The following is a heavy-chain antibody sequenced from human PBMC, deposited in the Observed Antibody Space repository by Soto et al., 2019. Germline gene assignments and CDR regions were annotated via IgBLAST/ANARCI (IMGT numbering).Heavy chain of an antibody. CDR2: IKSKTDGGTT. V-gene: IGHV3-15*07. Sequence: GGSLRLSCAASGFTFSNAWMNWVRQAPGKGLEWVGRIKSKTDGGTTDYAAPVKGRFTISRDDSKNTLYLQMNSLKTEDTAVYYCTTAEGGGYSYAALFEYWGQGTLVTVSS. CDR1: GFTFSNAW. CDR3: TTAEGGGYSYAALFEY. J-gene: IGHJ4*02. D-gene: IGHD5-18*01.